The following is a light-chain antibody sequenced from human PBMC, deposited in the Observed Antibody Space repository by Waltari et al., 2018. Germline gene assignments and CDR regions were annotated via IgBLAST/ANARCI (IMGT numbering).Light chain of an antibody. Sequence: QSVLSQPPSASGTPGPGVTISCSGRSSNIGSNYVFWYQQLPGTAPKLLIHRNNQRPSGVPDRFSASKSGTSASLVISGLRSEDEADYYCTAWDNSLSANVFGSGSKVTVL. CDR2: RNN. CDR1: SSNIGSNY. CDR3: TAWDNSLSANV. J-gene: IGLJ6*01. V-gene: IGLV1-47*01.